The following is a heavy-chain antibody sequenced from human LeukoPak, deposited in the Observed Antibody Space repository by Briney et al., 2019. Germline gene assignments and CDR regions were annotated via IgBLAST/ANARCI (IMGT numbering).Heavy chain of an antibody. V-gene: IGHV3-9*01. CDR3: AKDKEGAFDY. J-gene: IGHJ4*02. D-gene: IGHD3-16*01. CDR1: GFTFDDYA. CDR2: ISWNSGSI. Sequence: GGSLRLSCAASGFTFDDYAMHWVRQAPGKGLEWVSGISWNSGSIGYADSVKGRFTISRDNAKNSLYLQMNSLRAEDTALYYCAKDKEGAFDYWGQGTLVTISS.